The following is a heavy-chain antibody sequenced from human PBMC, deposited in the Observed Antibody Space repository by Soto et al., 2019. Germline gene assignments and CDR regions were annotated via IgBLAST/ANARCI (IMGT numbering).Heavy chain of an antibody. CDR1: GFIFSSYW. D-gene: IGHD3-10*01. CDR2: IRGDGADS. CDR3: ASDLVLGSGSLGH. Sequence: EVQLVESGGGLVQPGGSLRLSCSTSGFIFSSYWLHWVRQAPGKGLVWVSRIRGDGADSNYADSVKGRFTIPRDNAKSTLYLQLDSLRVDDAAIYYCASDLVLGSGSLGHWGHGTVVTVSS. V-gene: IGHV3-74*01. J-gene: IGHJ4*01.